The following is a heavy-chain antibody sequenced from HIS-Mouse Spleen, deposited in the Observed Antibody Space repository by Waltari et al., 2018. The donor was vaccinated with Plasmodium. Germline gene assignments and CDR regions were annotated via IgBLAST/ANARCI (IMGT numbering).Heavy chain of an antibody. V-gene: IGHV4-34*01. J-gene: IGHJ4*02. CDR1: GGSFSGYY. D-gene: IGHD4-17*01. CDR2: INHSGST. Sequence: QVQLQQWGAGLLKPSETLSLTCAVYGGSFSGYYWSGIRQPPGKGLEWIGEINHSGSTNYNPSLKSRVTISVDTSKNQFSLKLSSVTAADTAVYYCARNTVSYYFDYWGQGTLVTVSS. CDR3: ARNTVSYYFDY.